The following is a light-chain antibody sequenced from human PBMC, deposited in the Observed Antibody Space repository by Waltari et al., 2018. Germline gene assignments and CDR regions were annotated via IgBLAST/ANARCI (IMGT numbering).Light chain of an antibody. CDR3: QHAKSFPLT. J-gene: IGKJ3*01. CDR1: QGIGSS. CDR2: AGS. V-gene: IGKV1-12*01. Sequence: DIQMTQSSSSVSAFVGDRVIITCRASQGIGSSLAWYQQRPGKVPYILIYAGSTLQNGVPARFSGSGSGTEFTLTISSLQPEDSATYYCQHAKSFPLTFGPGTKVAIK.